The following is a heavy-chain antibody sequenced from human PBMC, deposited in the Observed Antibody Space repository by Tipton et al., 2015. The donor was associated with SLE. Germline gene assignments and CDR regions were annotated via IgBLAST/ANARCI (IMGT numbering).Heavy chain of an antibody. CDR3: ARGYWLDP. Sequence: SLRLSCTASGFTVSSNYMTWVRQAPGKGLEWVSVIYSGGNTYYADSVKGRLTISRDNSENTLYLQMNSLRPDDTAIYYCARGYWLDPWGRGTLATVSS. V-gene: IGHV3-66*02. CDR2: IYSGGNT. CDR1: GFTVSSNY. J-gene: IGHJ5*02.